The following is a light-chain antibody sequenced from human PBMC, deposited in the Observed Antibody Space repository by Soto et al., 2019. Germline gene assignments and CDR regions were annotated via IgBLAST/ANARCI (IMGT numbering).Light chain of an antibody. V-gene: IGKV1-5*03. CDR3: QQYNSYSLT. J-gene: IGKJ4*01. Sequence: DIQMTQSPSTLSASVGDRVTITSRASQSISSWLAWYQQKPGKAPKLQIYKASSLESGVPSRFSGSGSGTEFTLTISSLQPDDFATYYCQQYNSYSLTFGGGTKVEIK. CDR1: QSISSW. CDR2: KAS.